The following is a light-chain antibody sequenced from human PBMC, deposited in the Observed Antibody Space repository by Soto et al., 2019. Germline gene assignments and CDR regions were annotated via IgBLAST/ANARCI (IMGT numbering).Light chain of an antibody. CDR2: GAS. Sequence: EIVLTQSPATLSVSPGERATLSCRASQSVSSNLAWYQQKPGQAPRLLIYGASTRATGIPDRFTGSDSGTEFILTIRSLQSEDFAVYYCQQYHHWWTFGQGTKVDI. J-gene: IGKJ1*01. CDR3: QQYHHWWT. CDR1: QSVSSN. V-gene: IGKV3-15*01.